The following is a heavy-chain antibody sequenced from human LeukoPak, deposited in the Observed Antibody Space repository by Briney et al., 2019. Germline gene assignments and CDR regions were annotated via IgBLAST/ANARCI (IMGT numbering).Heavy chain of an antibody. CDR3: ARLLSAYYYDNSGSDY. Sequence: PGGSLRLSCAASGFTFSSYDIHWVRQATGKGLEWVSGIGTAGEIYYPGSVKGRFTISRENAKNSLYLQMNCLRAGDTAVYYCARLLSAYYYDNSGSDYWGQGTLVTVSS. V-gene: IGHV3-13*01. J-gene: IGHJ4*02. D-gene: IGHD3-22*01. CDR1: GFTFSSYD. CDR2: IGTAGEI.